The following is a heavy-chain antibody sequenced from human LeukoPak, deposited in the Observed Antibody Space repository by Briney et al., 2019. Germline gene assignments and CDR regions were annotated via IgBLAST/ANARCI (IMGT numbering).Heavy chain of an antibody. Sequence: GGSLRLSCAASGFTISSYWMNWVRQAPGKGLEWVANIKQDGSGKYYVDSVKGRFTISRDNAKNSLYLQMNSLRAEDTAVYYCARTRDNYYYMDVWGKGTTVTVSS. D-gene: IGHD2-2*01. V-gene: IGHV3-7*01. CDR2: IKQDGSGK. CDR3: ARTRDNYYYMDV. CDR1: GFTISSYW. J-gene: IGHJ6*03.